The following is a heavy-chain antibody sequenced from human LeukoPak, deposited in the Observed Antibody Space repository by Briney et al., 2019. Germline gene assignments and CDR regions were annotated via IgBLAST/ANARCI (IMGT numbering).Heavy chain of an antibody. Sequence: ASVKVSCKASGYTFTSYGISWVRQAPGQGLEWMGWISAYNGNTNYAQKLQGRVTMTTDTSTSTAYMELRSLRSDDMAVYYCARERPRTLAFDPWGQGTLVTVSS. V-gene: IGHV1-18*03. J-gene: IGHJ5*02. D-gene: IGHD1-1*01. CDR1: GYTFTSYG. CDR2: ISAYNGNT. CDR3: ARERPRTLAFDP.